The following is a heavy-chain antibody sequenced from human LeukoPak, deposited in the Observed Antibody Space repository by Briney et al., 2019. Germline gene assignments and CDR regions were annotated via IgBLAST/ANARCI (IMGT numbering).Heavy chain of an antibody. CDR2: IYYSGST. CDR1: GGSISSGSYY. Sequence: SETLSLTCTVSGGSISSGSYYWSWIRQPPGKGLEWIGYIYYSGSTYYNPSLKSRVTISVDTSKNQLSLKLSSVTAADTAVYYCARESNYYGSGTGWFDPWGQGTLVTVSS. CDR3: ARESNYYGSGTGWFDP. V-gene: IGHV4-30-4*07. J-gene: IGHJ5*02. D-gene: IGHD3-10*01.